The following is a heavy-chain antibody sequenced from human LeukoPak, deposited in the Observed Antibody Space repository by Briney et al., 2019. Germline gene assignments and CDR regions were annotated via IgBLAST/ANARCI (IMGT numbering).Heavy chain of an antibody. V-gene: IGHV1-46*01. CDR1: VYTFTSYY. CDR3: ARVAGEATAMASMDV. Sequence: GASVKVSCKASVYTFTSYYMHWVRQAPGQGLEWMGIINPSGGSTSYAQKFQGRVTMTRDTSTSTVYMELSSLRSEDTAVYYCARVAGEATAMASMDVWGQGTTVTVSS. CDR2: INPSGGST. J-gene: IGHJ6*02. D-gene: IGHD5-18*01.